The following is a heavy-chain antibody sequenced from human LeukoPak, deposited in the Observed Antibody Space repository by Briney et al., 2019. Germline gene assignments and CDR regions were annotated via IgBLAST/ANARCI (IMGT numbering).Heavy chain of an antibody. CDR3: ARTRRDYDFWSGPPDY. J-gene: IGHJ4*02. Sequence: ASVKVSCTASGYTFTSYYMHWVRQAPGQGLEWMGIINPSGGSTSYAQKFQGRVTMTRDMSTSTVYMELSSLRSEDTAVYYCARTRRDYDFWSGPPDYWGQGTLVTVSS. D-gene: IGHD3-3*01. CDR2: INPSGGST. CDR1: GYTFTSYY. V-gene: IGHV1-46*01.